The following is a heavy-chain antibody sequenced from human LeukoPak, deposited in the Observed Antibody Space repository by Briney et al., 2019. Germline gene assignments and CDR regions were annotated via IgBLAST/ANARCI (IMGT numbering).Heavy chain of an antibody. D-gene: IGHD3-10*01. CDR1: GFTLSSYA. CDR3: AAGTMVRGVESMDV. CDR2: ISGSGGST. V-gene: IGHV3-23*01. Sequence: GGSLRLSCAASGFTLSSYAMSWVRQAPGKGLEWVSAISGSGGSTYYADPVKGRFTISRDNSKNTLYLQMNSLRAEDTAVYYCAAGTMVRGVESMDVWGKGTTVTVSS. J-gene: IGHJ6*04.